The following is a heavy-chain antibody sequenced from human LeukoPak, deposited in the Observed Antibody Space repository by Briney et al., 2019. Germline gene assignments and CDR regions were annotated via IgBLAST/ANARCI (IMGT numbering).Heavy chain of an antibody. CDR3: AKVARVIVGATRRFDP. D-gene: IGHD1-26*01. J-gene: IGHJ5*02. CDR1: GFTFSSYA. Sequence: GGSLRLSCAASGFTFSSYAMSWVRQAPGKGLEWVSAISGSGGSTYYADSVKGRFTISRDNSKNTLYLQTNSLRAEDTAVYYCAKVARVIVGATRRFDPWGQGTLVTVSS. CDR2: ISGSGGST. V-gene: IGHV3-23*01.